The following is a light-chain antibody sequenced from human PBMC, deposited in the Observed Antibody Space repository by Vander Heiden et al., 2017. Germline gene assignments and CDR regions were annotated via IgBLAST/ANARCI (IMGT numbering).Light chain of an antibody. J-gene: IGKJ3*01. CDR2: AES. V-gene: IGKV1-39*01. CDR3: QQSYSTPFT. Sequence: DLQMTQSPSSLSASVADRVTITCRASQSISSYLNWYQQKPGKAPKLLIYAESSLQSGVASRFSGSGSGTDFTLTISSLQPEDFATYYCQQSYSTPFTFGPGTKVDIK. CDR1: QSISSY.